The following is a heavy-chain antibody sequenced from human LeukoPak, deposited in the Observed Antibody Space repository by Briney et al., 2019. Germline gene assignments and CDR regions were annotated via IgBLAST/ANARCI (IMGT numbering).Heavy chain of an antibody. Sequence: SETLSLTCTVSGYSISSGYCWGWIRPPPGKGLEWIGSIYHSGSTYYNPSLKGRVTISVDTSKNQFSLKLSSVTAADTAVYYCARDFHYDFWSGYYPYYFDYWGQGTLVTVSS. V-gene: IGHV4-38-2*02. CDR2: IYHSGST. CDR3: ARDFHYDFWSGYYPYYFDY. D-gene: IGHD3-3*01. J-gene: IGHJ4*02. CDR1: GYSISSGYC.